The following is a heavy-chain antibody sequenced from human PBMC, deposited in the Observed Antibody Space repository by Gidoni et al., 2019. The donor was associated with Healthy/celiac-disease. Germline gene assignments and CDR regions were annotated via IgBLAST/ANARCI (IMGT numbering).Heavy chain of an antibody. V-gene: IGHV1-69*01. Sequence: QVQLVQSGAEVKKPGSSLKVSCKASGGTFSSYAISWVRQAPGQGIEWMGGIIPIFGTANYAQKFQGRVTITADESTSTAYMELSSLRSEDTAVYYCARENYGGNSHYYYGMDVWGQGTTVTVSS. CDR3: ARENYGGNSHYYYGMDV. CDR1: GGTFSSYA. J-gene: IGHJ6*02. CDR2: IIPIFGTA. D-gene: IGHD4-17*01.